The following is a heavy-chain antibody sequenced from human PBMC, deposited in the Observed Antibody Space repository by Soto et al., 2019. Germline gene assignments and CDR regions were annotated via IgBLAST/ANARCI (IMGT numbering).Heavy chain of an antibody. CDR3: ARRWGGTFDF. CDR1: GGSISSYY. CDR2: TYYSGST. Sequence: QVQLQESGPGLVKPSETLSLTCTVSGGSISSYYWSWIRQPPGKGLEWIGYTYYSGSTNYNPSLKSRGTIAVDTSKHQVSLKLCSGTAADTAVYCWARRWGGTFDFWGQGTPVTVSS. D-gene: IGHD2-21*01. J-gene: IGHJ4*02. V-gene: IGHV4-59*01.